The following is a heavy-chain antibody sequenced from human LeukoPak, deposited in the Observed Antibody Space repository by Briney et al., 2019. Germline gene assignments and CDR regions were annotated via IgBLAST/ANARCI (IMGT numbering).Heavy chain of an antibody. CDR1: GFTFSTYW. V-gene: IGHV3-7*01. D-gene: IGHD3-3*01. J-gene: IGHJ6*02. Sequence: GGSLRLSCAASGFTFSTYWMSWVRQAPGKGLEWVANIKPDGGEKQYVDSVKGRFTISRDNAKNSLYLQMNSPRAEDTAVYYCARDLKGELRFLEGGMDVWGQGTTVTVSS. CDR3: ARDLKGELRFLEGGMDV. CDR2: IKPDGGEK.